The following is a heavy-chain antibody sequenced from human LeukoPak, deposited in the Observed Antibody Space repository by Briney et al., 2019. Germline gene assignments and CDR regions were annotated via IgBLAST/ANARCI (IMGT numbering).Heavy chain of an antibody. D-gene: IGHD3-22*01. CDR2: IYHRGST. CDR1: GGSISSGGYY. V-gene: IGHV4-30-2*01. Sequence: PSETLSLTCTVSGGSISSGGYYWSWIRQPPGKGLEWIGYIYHRGSTYYNPSLKSRVTISVARSKNQFSLKLSSVTAADTSVYYCARDAFTYYYDSSGYYPDYWGQGTLVTVSS. J-gene: IGHJ4*02. CDR3: ARDAFTYYYDSSGYYPDY.